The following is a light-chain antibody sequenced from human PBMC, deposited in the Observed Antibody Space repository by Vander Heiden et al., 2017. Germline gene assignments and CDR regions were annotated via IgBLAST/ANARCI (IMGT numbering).Light chain of an antibody. V-gene: IGLV3-1*01. CDR2: QDS. CDR3: QAWDSSVV. J-gene: IGLJ2*01. CDR1: KLGDKY. Sequence: SYELTQPPSVSVSPGQTASITCSGDKLGDKYACWYQQKPGQSPVLVIYQDSKRPSGIPERFSGSNSGKTDTLTISGTEAVDESDYYCQAWDSSVVFGGGTKLTVL.